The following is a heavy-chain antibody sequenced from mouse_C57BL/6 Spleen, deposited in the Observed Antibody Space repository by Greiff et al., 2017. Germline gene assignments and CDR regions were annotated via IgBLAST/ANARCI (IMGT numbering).Heavy chain of an antibody. CDR3: AREGYYGSNAMDY. J-gene: IGHJ4*01. Sequence: EVQLVESGGGLVKPGGSLKLSCAASGFTFSSYTMSWVRQTSEKRLEWVATISGGGGNTYYPDSVKGRFTISRDDAKNTLYLQMNRLRSEDTALYYCAREGYYGSNAMDYWGQGTSVTVSS. CDR2: ISGGGGNT. V-gene: IGHV5-9*01. CDR1: GFTFSSYT. D-gene: IGHD1-1*01.